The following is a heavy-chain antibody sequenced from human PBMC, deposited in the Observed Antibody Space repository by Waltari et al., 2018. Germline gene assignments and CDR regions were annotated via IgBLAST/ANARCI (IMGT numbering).Heavy chain of an antibody. CDR3: ARASRRDGYNFGY. Sequence: QVQLVQSGAEVTKPGASVKVSCKASGYTFTSYAMHWVRQAPGQRLEWMGWINAGNGNTKYSQKFQGRVTITRDTSASTAYMELSSLRSEDTAVYYCARASRRDGYNFGYWGQGTLVTVSS. CDR1: GYTFTSYA. J-gene: IGHJ4*02. CDR2: INAGNGNT. V-gene: IGHV1-3*01. D-gene: IGHD5-12*01.